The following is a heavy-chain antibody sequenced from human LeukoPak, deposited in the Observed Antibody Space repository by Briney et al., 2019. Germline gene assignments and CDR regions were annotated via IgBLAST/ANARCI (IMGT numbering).Heavy chain of an antibody. CDR3: ARVIGWDEPFDL. V-gene: IGHV3-66*01. D-gene: IGHD1-26*01. J-gene: IGHJ3*01. Sequence: GGSLRLSCAASGFTVSSSYMSWVRQAPGKGLEWVSIIYAGGNTYYADSVKGRFTISRDNAKNTLYLQMNSLRAEDTAIYYCARVIGWDEPFDLWGQGTMVTVSS. CDR2: IYAGGNT. CDR1: GFTVSSSY.